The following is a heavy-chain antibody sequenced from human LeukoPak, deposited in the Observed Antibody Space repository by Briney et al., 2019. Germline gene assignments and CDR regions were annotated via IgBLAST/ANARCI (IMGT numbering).Heavy chain of an antibody. J-gene: IGHJ4*02. CDR3: ARGSESDPVYFDH. Sequence: PSETLSLTCTVSGGSISSGGYYWSWIRQLPGKGLEWIGFIYDSRSVDFTPSLKSRGTISADTSKNQFSLKLSFVTAADTAVYYCARGSESDPVYFDHWGQGTLVTVSA. D-gene: IGHD3-3*01. V-gene: IGHV4-31*03. CDR2: IYDSRSV. CDR1: GGSISSGGYY.